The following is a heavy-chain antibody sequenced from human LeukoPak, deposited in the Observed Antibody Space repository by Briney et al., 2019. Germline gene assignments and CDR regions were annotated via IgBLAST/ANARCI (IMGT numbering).Heavy chain of an antibody. CDR3: ARGLGYCSGGSCYDY. J-gene: IGHJ4*02. CDR2: ISSSSSYI. D-gene: IGHD2-15*01. Sequence: TGGSLRLSCAASGFTFSSYSMNWVRQAPGKGLEWVSYISSSSSYIYYADSVKGRFTISRDNAKNSLYLQMNSLRAEDTAVYYCARGLGYCSGGSCYDYWGQGTLVTVSS. V-gene: IGHV3-21*05. CDR1: GFTFSSYS.